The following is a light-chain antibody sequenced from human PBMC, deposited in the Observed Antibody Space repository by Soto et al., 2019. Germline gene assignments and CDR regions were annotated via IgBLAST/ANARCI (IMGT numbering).Light chain of an antibody. Sequence: EIVLTQSPGTLSLSPGERATLSCRASQSVSSNLAWYQQKPGQAPRLLIYGASSRATGIPDRFSGSGSGTDFTLTISRLEPGDFAVYYCQQYGSSPLWTFGQGTKVDIK. CDR1: QSVSSN. J-gene: IGKJ1*01. V-gene: IGKV3-20*01. CDR3: QQYGSSPLWT. CDR2: GAS.